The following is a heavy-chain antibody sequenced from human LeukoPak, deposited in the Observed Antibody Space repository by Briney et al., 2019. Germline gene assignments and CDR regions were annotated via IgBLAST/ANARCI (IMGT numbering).Heavy chain of an antibody. CDR1: GFTVSSNY. V-gene: IGHV3-53*04. J-gene: IGHJ6*02. CDR3: ARDSLTTPPRYGMDV. Sequence: GGSLRLSCAASGFTVSSNYMSWVRQAPGKGLEWVSVIYSGVGTYYADSVKGRFTISRHNSKNTLYLQMNSLRAEDTAVYYCARDSLTTPPRYGMDVWGQGTTVTVSS. CDR2: IYSGVGT. D-gene: IGHD4-11*01.